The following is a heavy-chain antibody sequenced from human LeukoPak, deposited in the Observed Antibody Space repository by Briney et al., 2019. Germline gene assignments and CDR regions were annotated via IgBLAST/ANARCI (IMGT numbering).Heavy chain of an antibody. CDR2: INSDGSWT. J-gene: IGHJ4*02. D-gene: IGHD2/OR15-2a*01. CDR3: VSFYETY. Sequence: GGSLRLSCAASGHYLMHWVRHAPGKGMVWVSHINSDGSWTSYADSVKGRFTISKDNAKNTVYLQMNSLRAEDTAVYYCVSFYETYWGRGTLVTVSS. CDR1: GHYL. V-gene: IGHV3-74*01.